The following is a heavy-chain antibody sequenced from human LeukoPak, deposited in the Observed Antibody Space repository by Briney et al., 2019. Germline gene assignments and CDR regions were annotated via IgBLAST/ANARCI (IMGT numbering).Heavy chain of an antibody. CDR3: ARDPGYSSSWYAGYFDY. D-gene: IGHD6-13*01. Sequence: EPGGSLRLSCAASGFTFTTYGLHWVRQAPGKGLEWVAVISYDGSNKYYADSVKGRFTISRDNSKNTLYLQMNSLRAEDTAVYYCARDPGYSSSWYAGYFDYWGQGTLVTVSS. CDR2: ISYDGSNK. V-gene: IGHV3-30*19. CDR1: GFTFTTYG. J-gene: IGHJ4*02.